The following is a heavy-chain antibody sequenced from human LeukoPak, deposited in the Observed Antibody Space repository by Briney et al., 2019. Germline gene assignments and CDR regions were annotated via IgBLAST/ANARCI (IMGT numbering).Heavy chain of an antibody. J-gene: IGHJ5*02. CDR3: EKVLGGMCVPRGWSLDL. Sequence: GGSLRLSCAASGFTFSSYAMSWVRQAPGKGLEWVSAISGSGGSTYYADSVKGRFTISRDNSKNTLYLQMNSLRAEDTAVYYCEKVLGGMCVPRGWSLDLWGRGPLVTVPS. CDR2: ISGSGGST. D-gene: IGHD3-16*01. V-gene: IGHV3-23*01. CDR1: GFTFSSYA.